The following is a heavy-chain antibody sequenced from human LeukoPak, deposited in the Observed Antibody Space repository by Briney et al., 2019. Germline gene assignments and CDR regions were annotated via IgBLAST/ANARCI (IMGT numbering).Heavy chain of an antibody. CDR3: ARDFRNCSGGSCYFPNYYYYGMDV. Sequence: GGSLRLSCAASGFTFNSYAMHWVRQAPGKGLEWVAVISYDGSNKYYADSVKGRFTISRDNSKNTLYLQMNSLRAEDTAVYYCARDFRNCSGGSCYFPNYYYYGMDVWGQGTTVTVSS. J-gene: IGHJ6*02. CDR1: GFTFNSYA. V-gene: IGHV3-30-3*01. D-gene: IGHD2-15*01. CDR2: ISYDGSNK.